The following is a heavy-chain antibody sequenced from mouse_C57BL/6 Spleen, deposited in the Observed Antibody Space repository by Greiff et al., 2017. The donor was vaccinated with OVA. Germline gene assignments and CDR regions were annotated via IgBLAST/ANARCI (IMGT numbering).Heavy chain of an antibody. Sequence: VQLQQSGAELVKPGASVKLSCKASGYTFTSYWMHWVKQRPGQGLEWIGMIHPNSGSTNYNEKFKSKATLTVDKSSSTAYMQLSSLTSEDSAVYYCARSTGTKNFDVWGTGTTVTVSS. V-gene: IGHV1-64*01. J-gene: IGHJ1*03. D-gene: IGHD4-1*02. CDR3: ARSTGTKNFDV. CDR2: IHPNSGST. CDR1: GYTFTSYW.